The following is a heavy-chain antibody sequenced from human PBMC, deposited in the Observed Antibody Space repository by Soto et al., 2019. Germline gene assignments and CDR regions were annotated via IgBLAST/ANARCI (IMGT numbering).Heavy chain of an antibody. CDR3: ARVGGSGRYNFDN. D-gene: IGHD6-19*01. J-gene: IGHJ4*02. V-gene: IGHV4-59*01. CDR2: IHYSGSS. CDR1: GGSISRYY. Sequence: PSETLSLTCTVSGGSISRYYWSWIRQPPGKGLEWIGYIHYSGSSIYNPSLKSRVTIAVDTSKNQFSLKLSSVTAADTAVYYCARVGGSGRYNFDNWGQGTLVTV.